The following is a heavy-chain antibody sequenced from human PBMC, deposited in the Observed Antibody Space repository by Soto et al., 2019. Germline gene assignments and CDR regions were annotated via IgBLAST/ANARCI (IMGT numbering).Heavy chain of an antibody. D-gene: IGHD7-27*01. CDR1: GFSFSISP. CDR3: ARDPKTSGGQHWAFNYFDS. J-gene: IGHJ4*02. V-gene: IGHV3-30-3*01. CDR2: ISYDGTNK. Sequence: GGSLRLSCAASGFSFSISPMHWVRQAPGKWPEWVALISYDGTNKFYADSVKGRFTISRDNSKSTLYLQVDSLRPEDAAVYYCARDPKTSGGQHWAFNYFDSWGQGXLVTVYS.